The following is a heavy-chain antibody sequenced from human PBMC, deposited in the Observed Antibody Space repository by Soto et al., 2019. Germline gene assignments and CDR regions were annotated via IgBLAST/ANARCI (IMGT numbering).Heavy chain of an antibody. D-gene: IGHD3-3*01. J-gene: IGHJ3*02. CDR3: ARGPDFWSGDDSFDI. CDR1: GYTFTSYG. CDR2: ISAYNGNT. V-gene: IGHV1-18*01. Sequence: ASVKVSCKASGYTFTSYGISWVRQAPGQGLEWMGWISAYNGNTNYAQKLQGRVTMTTDTSTSTAYMELRSLRSDDTAVYYCARGPDFWSGDDSFDIWGQGTKVTVSS.